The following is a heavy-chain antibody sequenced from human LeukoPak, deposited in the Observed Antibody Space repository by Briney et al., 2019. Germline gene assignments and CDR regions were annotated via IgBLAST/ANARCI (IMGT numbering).Heavy chain of an antibody. CDR2: ISRDGSTP. CDR3: ARDLRGSYFDS. V-gene: IGHV3-43*01. Sequence: GGSLRLSCVASGFIFDDFLMHLVRQAPGEGLELICLISRDGSTPYYADSVEGRFTISRDNSKKSLFLHLHSLTPEDTAVYCCARDLRGSYFDSWRQGTLVPVSS. J-gene: IGHJ4*02. CDR1: GFIFDDFL. D-gene: IGHD3-16*01.